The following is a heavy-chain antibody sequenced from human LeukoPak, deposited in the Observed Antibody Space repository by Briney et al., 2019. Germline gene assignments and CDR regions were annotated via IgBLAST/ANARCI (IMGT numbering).Heavy chain of an antibody. Sequence: PGGSLRLSCAASGFTFSSYAMSWVRQAPGKGLEWVSAISGSGGSTYYADSVKGRFTISGDNSKNTLYLQMNSLRAEDTAVYYCAKEHQAYYGSGIPLYDYWGQGTLVTVSS. CDR2: ISGSGGST. CDR1: GFTFSSYA. D-gene: IGHD3-10*01. J-gene: IGHJ4*02. CDR3: AKEHQAYYGSGIPLYDY. V-gene: IGHV3-23*01.